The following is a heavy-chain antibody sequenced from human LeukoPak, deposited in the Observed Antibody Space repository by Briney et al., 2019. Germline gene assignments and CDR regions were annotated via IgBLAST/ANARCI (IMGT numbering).Heavy chain of an antibody. V-gene: IGHV3-74*03. CDR2: INGDGSDT. CDR1: GFSFSSYC. D-gene: IGHD3-10*01. CDR3: ARVGDHYHWYFDL. Sequence: GGSLRLSCVGSGFSFSSYCMHWVRQVPGKGLVWVSRINGDGSDTTYADSVKGRFTVSRDNSKNTLYLQMNSLRAEDTAVYYCARVGDHYHWYFDLWGRGTLVTVSS. J-gene: IGHJ2*01.